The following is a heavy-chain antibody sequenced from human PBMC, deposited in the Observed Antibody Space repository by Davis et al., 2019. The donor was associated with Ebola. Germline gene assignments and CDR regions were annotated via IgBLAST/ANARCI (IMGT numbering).Heavy chain of an antibody. V-gene: IGHV3-11*01. Sequence: PGGSLRLSCAASGFTFSDHHMSWIRRAPGKGLEWVSTSSGDNNVYYADSVKGRFAVSRDNSKNTLYLHMNSLRVEDTAVYYCAKRWQVRYFGYWGQGTLVTVSS. J-gene: IGHJ4*02. D-gene: IGHD3-10*01. CDR1: GFTFSDHH. CDR2: SSGDNNV. CDR3: AKRWQVRYFGY.